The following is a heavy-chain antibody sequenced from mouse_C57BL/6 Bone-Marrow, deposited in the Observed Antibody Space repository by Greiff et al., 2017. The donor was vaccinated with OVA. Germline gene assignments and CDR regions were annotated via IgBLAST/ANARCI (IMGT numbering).Heavy chain of an antibody. CDR1: GYSITSGYY. CDR2: ISYDGSN. D-gene: IGHD2-4*01. V-gene: IGHV3-6*01. CDR3: ARARYYDYDGEGWYFDV. J-gene: IGHJ1*03. Sequence: ESGPGLVKPSQSLSLTCSVTGYSITSGYYWNWIRQFPGNTLEWMGYISYDGSNNYNPSLKNRISITRDTSKNQFFLKLNSVTTEDTATYYCARARYYDYDGEGWYFDVWGTGTTVTVSS.